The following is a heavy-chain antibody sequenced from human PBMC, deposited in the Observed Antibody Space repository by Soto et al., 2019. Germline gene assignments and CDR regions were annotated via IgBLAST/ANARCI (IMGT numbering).Heavy chain of an antibody. CDR3: AKGPDYYDSSGYHR. Sequence: EVQLLESGGGLVQPGGSLRLSCVASGFTFSSYAMSWVRQAPGKGLEWVSAISGSGGSTYYADSVKGRFTISRDNSKNTLYLQMNSLRAEDTAVYYCAKGPDYYDSSGYHRWGQGTLVTVSS. V-gene: IGHV3-23*01. J-gene: IGHJ5*02. D-gene: IGHD3-22*01. CDR1: GFTFSSYA. CDR2: ISGSGGST.